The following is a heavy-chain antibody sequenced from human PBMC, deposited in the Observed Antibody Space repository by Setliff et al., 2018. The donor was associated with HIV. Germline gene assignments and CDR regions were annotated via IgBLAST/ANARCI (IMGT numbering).Heavy chain of an antibody. CDR1: GFTFTNAW. Sequence: GGSLRLSCAASGFTFTNAWVNWFRQAPGTGLEWVGRFTTDGGTTDYAAPVKGRFPISRDDSKTTLYLQMNSLKTEATAMYYCATGGGRYLHEWAYWGQGTLVTVSS. V-gene: IGHV3-15*01. D-gene: IGHD3-10*01. CDR3: ATGGGRYLHEWAY. J-gene: IGHJ4*02. CDR2: FTTDGGTT.